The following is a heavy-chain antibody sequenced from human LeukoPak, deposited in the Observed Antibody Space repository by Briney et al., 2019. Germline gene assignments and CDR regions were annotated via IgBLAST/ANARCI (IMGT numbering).Heavy chain of an antibody. J-gene: IGHJ4*02. CDR2: IFNDGGT. V-gene: IGHV3-53*01. CDR1: GFTVGRNY. CDR3: AREGWDSSGYYFDY. D-gene: IGHD6-19*01. Sequence: GGSLRLSCAVSGFTVGRNYMSWVRQAPGKGLDWVSAIFNDGGTHYADSAKGRFTISRDNSKNTLYLQMNSLRADDTAVYYCAREGWDSSGYYFDYWGQGTLVTVSS.